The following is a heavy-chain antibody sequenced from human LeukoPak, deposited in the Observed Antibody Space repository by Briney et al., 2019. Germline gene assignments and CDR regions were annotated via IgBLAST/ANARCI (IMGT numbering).Heavy chain of an antibody. J-gene: IGHJ4*02. D-gene: IGHD6-13*01. CDR3: AKWSSSWKYLDY. CDR1: GDSVSSNSAA. Sequence: SQTLSLTCAISGDSVSSNSAAWNWIRQSPSRGLEWLGRTYYRSKLYNDYAASVKSRITINPDTWKNQFSVQLNSVTPEDTAVYYCAKWSSSWKYLDYWGLGTLVTVSS. CDR2: TYYRSKLYN. V-gene: IGHV6-1*01.